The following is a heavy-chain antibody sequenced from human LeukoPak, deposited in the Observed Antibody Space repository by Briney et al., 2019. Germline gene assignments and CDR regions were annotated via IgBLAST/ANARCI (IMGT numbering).Heavy chain of an antibody. CDR2: IVVASGNT. V-gene: IGHV1-58*02. CDR3: AAAPIEMQQRGFDY. CDR1: GFTFTNSA. Sequence: SVKVSCKAPGFTFTNSAMQWVRQARGQRLEWIGWIVVASGNTKYAQKFQERVTITRDMSTSTAYMELSSLRPEDTAVYYCAAAPIEMQQRGFDYWGQGTLVTVSS. J-gene: IGHJ4*02. D-gene: IGHD5-24*01.